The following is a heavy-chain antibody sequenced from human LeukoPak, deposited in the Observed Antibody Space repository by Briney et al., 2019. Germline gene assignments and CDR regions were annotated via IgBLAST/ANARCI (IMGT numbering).Heavy chain of an antibody. CDR3: ARGKEDTAMVREFDY. Sequence: SETLSLTCAVYGGSFSGYYWSWIRQPPGKGLEWIGEINHSGSTNYNPSLKSRVTISVDTSKSQFSLKLSSVTAADTAVYYCARGKEDTAMVREFDYWGQGTLVTVSS. CDR1: GGSFSGYY. J-gene: IGHJ4*02. CDR2: INHSGST. D-gene: IGHD5-18*01. V-gene: IGHV4-34*01.